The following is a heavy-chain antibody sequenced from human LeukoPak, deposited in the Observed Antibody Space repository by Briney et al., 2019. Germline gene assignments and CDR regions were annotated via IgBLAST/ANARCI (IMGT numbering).Heavy chain of an antibody. CDR1: GDSISNGGSISNGGRY. Sequence: SETLSLTCTVSGDSISNGGSISNGGRYWSWIRQFPGKGLEWIGYIYHSGNTYYNPSLESRVTISVDTSENRFSLKVSSVTAADTAIYYCARDTRIEWLRFLDYWGQGILVTVSS. V-gene: IGHV4-31*03. D-gene: IGHD5-12*01. J-gene: IGHJ4*01. CDR2: IYHSGNT. CDR3: ARDTRIEWLRFLDY.